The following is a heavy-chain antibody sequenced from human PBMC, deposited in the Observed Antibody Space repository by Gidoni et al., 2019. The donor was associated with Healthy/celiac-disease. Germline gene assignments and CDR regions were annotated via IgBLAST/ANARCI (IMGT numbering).Heavy chain of an antibody. V-gene: IGHV1-46*01. J-gene: IGHJ4*02. Sequence: QVQLVQSGAEVKKPGASVKVSCKASGYTFTSYYMHWVRQAPGQGLEWIGIINPSGGSTSYAQKFQGRVTMTRDTSTSTVYMELSSLRSEDTAVYYCARAGGYDSSGYYHDYWGQGTLVTVSS. CDR1: GYTFTSYY. CDR2: INPSGGST. D-gene: IGHD3-22*01. CDR3: ARAGGYDSSGYYHDY.